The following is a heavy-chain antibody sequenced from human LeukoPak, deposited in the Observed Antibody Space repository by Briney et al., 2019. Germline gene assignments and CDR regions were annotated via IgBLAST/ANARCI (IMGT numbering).Heavy chain of an antibody. D-gene: IGHD5-18*01. CDR3: ARGKYSYVR. J-gene: IGHJ4*02. CDR1: GGSFSGYY. Sequence: SETLSLTCAVYGGSFSGYYWSWIRQPPGKGLEWIGEINHSGSTNYHPSLKSGVTISVDTSKNQFSQKLSSVTAGETAVYYCARGKYSYVRWGQGTLVTVSS. CDR2: INHSGST. V-gene: IGHV4-34*01.